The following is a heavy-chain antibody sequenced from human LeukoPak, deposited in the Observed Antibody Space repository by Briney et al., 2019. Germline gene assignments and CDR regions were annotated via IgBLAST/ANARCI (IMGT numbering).Heavy chain of an antibody. CDR3: ARDTVITYYYDSSGYSPFDY. CDR2: IYYSGST. J-gene: IGHJ4*02. D-gene: IGHD3-22*01. Sequence: SETLSLTCTVSGGSISSSSYYWGWIRQPPGKGLEWIGSIYYSGSTYYNPSLKSRVTISVDTSKNQFSLKLSSVTAADTAVYYCARDTVITYYYDSSGYSPFDYWGQGTLVTVSS. V-gene: IGHV4-39*07. CDR1: GGSISSSSYY.